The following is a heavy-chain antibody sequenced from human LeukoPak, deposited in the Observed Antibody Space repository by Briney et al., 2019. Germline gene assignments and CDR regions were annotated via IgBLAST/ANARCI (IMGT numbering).Heavy chain of an antibody. J-gene: IGHJ4*02. V-gene: IGHV4-39*01. D-gene: IGHD3-16*02. CDR1: GGSISSSSYY. Sequence: SETLSLTCTVSGGSISSSSYYWGWIRQPPGKGLEWIGSIYYSGSTYHNPSLKSRVTISIDTSKNQFSLKLSSVTAADTAVYYCARLPVGVLGSYRYRYLDYWGQGTLVTVSS. CDR2: IYYSGST. CDR3: ARLPVGVLGSYRYRYLDY.